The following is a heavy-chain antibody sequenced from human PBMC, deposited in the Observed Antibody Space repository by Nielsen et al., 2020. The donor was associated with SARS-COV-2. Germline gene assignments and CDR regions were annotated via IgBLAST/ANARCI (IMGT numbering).Heavy chain of an antibody. V-gene: IGHV1-69*13. CDR2: ITPMFGTG. Sequence: SVKVSCKASGGTFSNYGISWVRQAPGQGLEWMGGITPMFGTGNYAQKFQGRVTITADESTSTAYMEMRSLRSEDTAVYYCARDLRYSSGRDGMDVWGQGTTVTVSS. J-gene: IGHJ6*02. CDR3: ARDLRYSSGRDGMDV. D-gene: IGHD6-19*01. CDR1: GGTFSNYG.